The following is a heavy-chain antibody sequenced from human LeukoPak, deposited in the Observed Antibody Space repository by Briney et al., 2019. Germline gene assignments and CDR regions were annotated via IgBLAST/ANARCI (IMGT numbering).Heavy chain of an antibody. CDR2: ISYDGSNK. Sequence: GRSLRLSCAASGFTFSSYGMHWVRQAPGKGLEWVAVISYDGSNKYYADSVKGRFTIPRDNSKNTLYLQMNSLRAEDTAVYYCAKDLFNPIGDFDYWGQGTLVTVSS. CDR3: AKDLFNPIGDFDY. V-gene: IGHV3-30*18. D-gene: IGHD2-21*01. CDR1: GFTFSSYG. J-gene: IGHJ4*02.